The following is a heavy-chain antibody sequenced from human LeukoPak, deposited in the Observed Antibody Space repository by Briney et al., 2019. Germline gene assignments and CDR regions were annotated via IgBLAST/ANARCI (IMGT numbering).Heavy chain of an antibody. CDR1: GFSLSTSGMR. CDR3: ARTKRNSGTYYFDY. V-gene: IGHV2-70*04. CDR2: IDWDDDK. D-gene: IGHD1-26*01. J-gene: IGHJ4*02. Sequence: SGPTLVNPTQTLTLTCTFSGFSLSTSGMRVSWIRQPPGKALEWLARIDWDDDKFYSTSLKTRLTISKDTSKYQVVLTMTNMDPVDTATYYCARTKRNSGTYYFDYWGQGTLVTVSS.